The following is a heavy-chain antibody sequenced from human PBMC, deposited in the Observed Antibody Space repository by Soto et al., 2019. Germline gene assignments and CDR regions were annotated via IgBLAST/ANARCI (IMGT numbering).Heavy chain of an antibody. J-gene: IGHJ4*02. D-gene: IGHD1-26*01. Sequence: PSETLSLTCTVSGGSISSYYWSWIRQPPGKGLEWIGYIYYSGSTNYNPSLKSRVTISVDTSKNQFSLKLSSVTAADTAVYYCARGWRNRWYSGSYYLDYWGQGTLVTVSS. V-gene: IGHV4-59*12. CDR2: IYYSGST. CDR3: ARGWRNRWYSGSYYLDY. CDR1: GGSISSYY.